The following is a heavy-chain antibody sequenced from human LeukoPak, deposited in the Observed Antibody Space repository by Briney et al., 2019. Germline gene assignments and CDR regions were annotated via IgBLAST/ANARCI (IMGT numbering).Heavy chain of an antibody. J-gene: IGHJ4*02. CDR2: IHYSGST. CDR1: GDSIIGYY. Sequence: PSETLSLTCTVSGDSIIGYYWSWIRQPPGKGLEWIGYIHYSGSTNYNPSLKSRVTISVDTSRSHFSLKLSSATAADTAVYYCARGERPGPDFWGQGTLVTVSS. V-gene: IGHV4-59*01. D-gene: IGHD1-1*01. CDR3: ARGERPGPDF.